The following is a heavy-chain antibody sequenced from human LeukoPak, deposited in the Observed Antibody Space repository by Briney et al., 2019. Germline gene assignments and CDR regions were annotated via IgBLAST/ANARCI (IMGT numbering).Heavy chain of an antibody. CDR1: GFTFSGSA. Sequence: GVSLKLSCAASGFTFSGSAMHWVRQASGKGLEWVGRITSKPNSYATVFAASVKGRFTISRDDSKNTAYLQMNSLKTEDTAVYYCAGGSGWYSPDYWGQGALVPVSS. CDR2: ITSKPNSYAT. CDR3: AGGSGWYSPDY. J-gene: IGHJ4*02. V-gene: IGHV3-73*01. D-gene: IGHD6-19*01.